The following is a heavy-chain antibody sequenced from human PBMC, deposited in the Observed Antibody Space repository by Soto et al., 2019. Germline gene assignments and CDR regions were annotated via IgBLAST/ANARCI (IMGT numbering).Heavy chain of an antibody. V-gene: IGHV1-18*01. Sequence: ASVKVSCKTSGYTFTRNGISWVRRAPGQGLEWMGWISPNSGNIKYAQKLQGRVIMTTDTSTSTAYMELRSLRSDDTAVYYCVKDRDSNTWPSRDVWGPGTTVTVSS. D-gene: IGHD3-22*01. J-gene: IGHJ6*02. CDR3: VKDRDSNTWPSRDV. CDR1: GYTFTRNG. CDR2: ISPNSGNI.